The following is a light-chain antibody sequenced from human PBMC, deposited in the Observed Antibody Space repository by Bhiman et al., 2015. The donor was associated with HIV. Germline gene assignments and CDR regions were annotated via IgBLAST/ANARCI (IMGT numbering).Light chain of an antibody. J-gene: IGLJ1*01. CDR3: TSYTATASFV. CDR1: SSNIGAGFD. CDR2: DNN. Sequence: QSVLTQPPSVSGAPGQRVTISCTGSSSNIGAGFDVHWYHHLPGTAPKLLIYDNNNRPSGVPDRFSGSKSGTSASLAITGLQAEDEADYYCTSYTATASFVFGGATKVTVL. V-gene: IGLV1-40*01.